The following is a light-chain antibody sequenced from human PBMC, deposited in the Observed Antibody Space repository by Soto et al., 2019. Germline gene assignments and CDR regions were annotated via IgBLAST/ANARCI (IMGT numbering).Light chain of an antibody. CDR2: DVS. V-gene: IGLV2-11*01. Sequence: QSVLTQPRSVSGSPGQSVTISCTGTSSDVGGYNYVSRYQQHPGKAPKLMIYDVSKRPSGVPDRFSGSKSGNTASLTISGLQAEDEADYYCSSYTSSSTLVFGTGTKVTVL. CDR1: SSDVGGYNY. CDR3: SSYTSSSTLV. J-gene: IGLJ1*01.